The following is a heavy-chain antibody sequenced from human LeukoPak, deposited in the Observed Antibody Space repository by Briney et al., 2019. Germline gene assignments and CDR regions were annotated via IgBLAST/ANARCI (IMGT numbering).Heavy chain of an antibody. J-gene: IGHJ4*02. V-gene: IGHV3-30*03. Sequence: GGSLRLSCAASGFTFSSYGMHWVRQAPGKGLEWVAVISYDGSNKYYADSVKGRFTISRDNSKNTLYLQMNSLRTEDTALYYCAREKRERSGSYFDYWGQGTLVTVSS. CDR2: ISYDGSNK. CDR3: AREKRERSGSYFDY. D-gene: IGHD1-26*01. CDR1: GFTFSSYG.